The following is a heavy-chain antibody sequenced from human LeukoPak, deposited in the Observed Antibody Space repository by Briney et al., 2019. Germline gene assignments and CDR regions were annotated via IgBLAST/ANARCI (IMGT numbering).Heavy chain of an antibody. CDR1: GGTFSSYA. Sequence: ASVKVSCKASGGTFSSYAISWVRQAPGQGLEWMGGIIPIFGTANYAQKFQGRVTITAGESTSTAYMELSSLRSEDTAVYYCARVYSYDYYFDYWGQGTLVTVSS. CDR3: ARVYSYDYYFDY. V-gene: IGHV1-69*13. J-gene: IGHJ4*02. D-gene: IGHD5-18*01. CDR2: IIPIFGTA.